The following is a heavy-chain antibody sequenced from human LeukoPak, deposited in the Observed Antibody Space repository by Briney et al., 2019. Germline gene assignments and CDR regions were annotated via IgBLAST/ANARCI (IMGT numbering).Heavy chain of an antibody. J-gene: IGHJ4*02. V-gene: IGHV3-30*18. CDR3: AKEDSDSSGIDY. D-gene: IGHD3-22*01. CDR2: ISYDGTNK. CDR1: GFTFSSYG. Sequence: GRSLRLSCAASGFTFSSYGMHWVRQAPGKGLEWVTVISYDGTNKYYVDSVRGRFTISRDNSKNTLYLQMNTLRAEDTAVYYCAKEDSDSSGIDYWGQGTLVTVSS.